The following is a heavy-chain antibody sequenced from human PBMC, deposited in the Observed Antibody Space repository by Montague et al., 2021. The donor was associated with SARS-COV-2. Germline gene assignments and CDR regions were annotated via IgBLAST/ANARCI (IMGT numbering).Heavy chain of an antibody. CDR2: VFYTGLN. D-gene: IGHD1-26*01. CDR3: ARGLGANIDY. J-gene: IGHJ4*02. Sequence: SETLSLTCTVSRGFINNYYWNWIRQSPDKGLEWIGFVFYTGLNKYNPSLESRVTISLDTSGNQFSLRLTSVTAADTAVYFCARGLGANIDYWGQGILVTV. CDR1: RGFINNYY. V-gene: IGHV4-59*01.